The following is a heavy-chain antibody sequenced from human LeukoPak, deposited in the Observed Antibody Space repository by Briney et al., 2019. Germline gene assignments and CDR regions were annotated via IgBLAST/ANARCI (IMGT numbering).Heavy chain of an antibody. Sequence: PGETLRLSCAASGFTFKNAWMSWVRQAPGNGLEWVGHIKSRNDGGTTDYAAPVKARFTISRDNSKNTLYLQMNSLKTEDTAVYYCIPMWAFDIWGQGTMVPVS. J-gene: IGHJ3*02. CDR3: IPMWAFDI. V-gene: IGHV3-15*01. CDR2: IKSRNDGGTT. D-gene: IGHD2-21*01. CDR1: GFTFKNAW.